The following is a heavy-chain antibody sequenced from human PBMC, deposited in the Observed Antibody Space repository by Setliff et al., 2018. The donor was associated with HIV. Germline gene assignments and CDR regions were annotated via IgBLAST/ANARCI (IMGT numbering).Heavy chain of an antibody. D-gene: IGHD3-16*01. V-gene: IGHV1-46*01. J-gene: IGHJ3*02. CDR3: TRAFPPMIPAAFDI. CDR2: INPSDGIP. Sequence: ASVKVSCKASGFSFSRHYMHWVRQAPGEGLEWVAMINPSDGIPSYAQKFLDRVVVTRDTSRSIVYMELSSLLSEDTAVYFCTRAFPPMIPAAFDIWGLGTLVTVSS. CDR1: GFSFSRHY.